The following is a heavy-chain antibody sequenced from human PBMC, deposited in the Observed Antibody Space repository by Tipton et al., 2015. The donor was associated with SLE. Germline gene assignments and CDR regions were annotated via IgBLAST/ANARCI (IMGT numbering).Heavy chain of an antibody. Sequence: TLSLTCTVSGGSISSGSYYWSWIRQPAGKGLEWIGYIYTSGSTNYNPSLKSRVTISVDTSKNQFSLKLSSVTAADTAGYYCARGLSGSYYPYWGQGTLVTVSS. D-gene: IGHD1-26*01. J-gene: IGHJ4*02. CDR2: IYTSGST. V-gene: IGHV4-61*09. CDR1: GGSISSGSYY. CDR3: ARGLSGSYYPY.